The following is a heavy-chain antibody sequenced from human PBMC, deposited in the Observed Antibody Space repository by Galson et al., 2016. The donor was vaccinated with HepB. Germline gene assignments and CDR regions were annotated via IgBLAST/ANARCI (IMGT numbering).Heavy chain of an antibody. CDR2: INDASGDT. Sequence: SVKVSCKASGFTFTDYAIQWVRQAPGQSLEWMGWINDASGDTKYSQRFQARVTITRDTSASTAYMQLSSLRSEDTARYYCARELYGTIAFDIWGPGTMVAVSS. CDR3: ARELYGTIAFDI. CDR1: GFTFTDYA. J-gene: IGHJ3*02. V-gene: IGHV1-3*01. D-gene: IGHD4/OR15-4a*01.